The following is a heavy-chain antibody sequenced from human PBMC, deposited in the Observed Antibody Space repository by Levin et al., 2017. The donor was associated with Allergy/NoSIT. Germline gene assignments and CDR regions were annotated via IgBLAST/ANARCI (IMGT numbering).Heavy chain of an antibody. J-gene: IGHJ4*02. CDR2: IYYSGST. CDR3: ARARLTVTPYYFDY. D-gene: IGHD4-17*01. Sequence: SETLSLTCTVSGGSISSGDYYWSWIRQPPGKGLEWIGYIYYSGSTYYNPSLKSRVTISVDTSKNQFSLKLSSVTAADTAVYYCARARLTVTPYYFDYWGQGTLVTVSS. CDR1: GGSISSGDYY. V-gene: IGHV4-30-4*01.